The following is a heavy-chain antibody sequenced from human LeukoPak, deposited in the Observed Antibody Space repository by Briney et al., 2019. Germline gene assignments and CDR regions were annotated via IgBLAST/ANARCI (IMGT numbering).Heavy chain of an antibody. J-gene: IGHJ4*02. Sequence: ASVKVSCKASGYTFTGYYMHWVRQAPGQGLEWMGRINPISGGTNYAQKFPGRVTLTRDTSISPAYMELSRLRSDDTAVYYCARGGYCSGGSCYAAYHFDYWGQGTLVTVSS. V-gene: IGHV1-2*06. CDR2: INPISGGT. CDR1: GYTFTGYY. CDR3: ARGGYCSGGSCYAAYHFDY. D-gene: IGHD2-15*01.